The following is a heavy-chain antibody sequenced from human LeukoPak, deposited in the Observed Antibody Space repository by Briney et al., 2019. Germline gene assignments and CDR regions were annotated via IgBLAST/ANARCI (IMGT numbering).Heavy chain of an antibody. J-gene: IGHJ4*01. V-gene: IGHV4-34*01. D-gene: IGHD3-16*01. CDR3: ARQGDDY. Sequence: SETLSLTCAVYGGSFSGYYWSWIRQPPGKGLEWIGEINHSGSTNYNPSLKSRVTISVDTSKNQFSLKLSSVAAADTAVYYCARQGDDYWGHGTLVTVSS. CDR1: GGSFSGYY. CDR2: INHSGST.